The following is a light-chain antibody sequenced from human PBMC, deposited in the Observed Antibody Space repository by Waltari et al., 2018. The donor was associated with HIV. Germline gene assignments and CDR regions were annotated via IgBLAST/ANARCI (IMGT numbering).Light chain of an antibody. J-gene: IGLJ2*01. CDR3: CSYAGSSTLEV. CDR2: EGS. CDR1: SSDVGSYNL. V-gene: IGLV2-23*01. Sequence: QSALTQPASVSGSPGQSITIPCTGTSSDVGSYNLVSWYQQHPGKAPKLMIEEGSKRPSGVSNRFAGSKSGNTAALTIAGLQAEDEADYYCCSYAGSSTLEVFGGGTKLTVL.